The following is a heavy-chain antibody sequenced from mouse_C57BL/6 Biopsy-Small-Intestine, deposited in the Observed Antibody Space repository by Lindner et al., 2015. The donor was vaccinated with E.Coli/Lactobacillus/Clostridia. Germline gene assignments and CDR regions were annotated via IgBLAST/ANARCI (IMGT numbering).Heavy chain of an antibody. CDR3: AGVRDYAMDY. V-gene: IGHV1-4*01. Sequence: VQLQESGAELARPGASVKMSCKASGYTFTSYTMHWVKQRPGQGLEWIGYINPSSGYTKYNQKFKDKATLTADKSSSTAYMQLSSLTSEDSAVYYCAGVRDYAMDYWGQGTSVTVSS. J-gene: IGHJ4*01. CDR1: GYTFTSYT. CDR2: INPSSGYT.